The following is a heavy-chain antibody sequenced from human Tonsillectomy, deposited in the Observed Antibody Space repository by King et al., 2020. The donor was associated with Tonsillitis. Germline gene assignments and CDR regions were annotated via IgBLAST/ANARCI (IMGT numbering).Heavy chain of an antibody. CDR3: IAGVW. D-gene: IGHD2-21*01. Sequence: VQLVESGGGLVKPGGSLRLSCAASGFTFNNAWMSWVRQAPGKGLEWVGLIKSKIDCGTTDYPAPVKGRITISRDESKTTLYLQMNSHKSDDTAVYYCIAGVWWGQGTPVTVSS. V-gene: IGHV3-15*01. J-gene: IGHJ4*02. CDR1: GFTFNNAW. CDR2: IKSKIDCGTT.